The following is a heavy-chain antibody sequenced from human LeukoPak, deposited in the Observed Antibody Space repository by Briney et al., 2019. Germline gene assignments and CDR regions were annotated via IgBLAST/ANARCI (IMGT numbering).Heavy chain of an antibody. D-gene: IGHD3-10*01. CDR3: AIERYGSGTHYHVY. Sequence: PGGCLRLSCAASGFTFSSFDMSWVRQAPGKGMEWVSAISGSGGDTSYADSVKGRFTISRDNSKNTLYLQMNSLRAEDTAVYYCAIERYGSGTHYHVYWGQGTLVTVSS. CDR2: ISGSGGDT. V-gene: IGHV3-23*01. CDR1: GFTFSSFD. J-gene: IGHJ4*02.